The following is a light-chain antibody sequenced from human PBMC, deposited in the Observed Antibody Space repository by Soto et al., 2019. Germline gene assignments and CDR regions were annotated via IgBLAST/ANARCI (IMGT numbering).Light chain of an antibody. CDR2: DVS. V-gene: IGLV2-14*01. CDR1: SSDVGRYNY. J-gene: IGLJ1*01. Sequence: QSALTQPASVSGSPGQSITISCTGTSSDVGRYNYVSWYQQHPGKAPKLTIYDVSNRPSGVSSRFSGSKSGNTASLTISGLQAEDEADYYRSSFTSSSTYVFGTGTKVTVL. CDR3: SSFTSSSTYV.